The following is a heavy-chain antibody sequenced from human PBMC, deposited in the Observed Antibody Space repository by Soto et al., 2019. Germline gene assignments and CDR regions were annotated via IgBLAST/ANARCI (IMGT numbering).Heavy chain of an antibody. CDR2: IYQSGTT. V-gene: IGHV4-30-2*01. CDR1: GDSISSGCYS. D-gene: IGHD3-22*01. CDR3: ARDNRSGYYFDY. Sequence: SEILSLTCDVSGDSISSGCYSWNRIRQPPGKGLEWIGNIYQSGTTDYNPSLKSRVTISVDRSKNQFSLKLSSVTAADTAVYYCARDNRSGYYFDYWGQGTLVTVSS. J-gene: IGHJ4*02.